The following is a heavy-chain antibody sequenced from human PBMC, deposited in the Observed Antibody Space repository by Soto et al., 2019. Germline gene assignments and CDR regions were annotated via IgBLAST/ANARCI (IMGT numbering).Heavy chain of an antibody. CDR1: GFTFTSYY. Sequence: QVQLEQSGAEVKKPGASVRVSCKASGFTFTSYYMHWVRQAPGQGLEWMGVLNPSAGTTNYAQKFQGRVTMTRETSTSTVYMELSSLRSEDTAVYYCARRDYYGSGSDDYWGPGTLVTVSS. V-gene: IGHV1-46*03. CDR2: LNPSAGTT. J-gene: IGHJ4*02. CDR3: ARRDYYGSGSDDY. D-gene: IGHD3-10*01.